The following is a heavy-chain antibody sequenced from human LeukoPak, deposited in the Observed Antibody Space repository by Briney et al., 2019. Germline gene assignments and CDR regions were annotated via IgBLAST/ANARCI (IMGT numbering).Heavy chain of an antibody. Sequence: GASVKVSCKASGYTFTSYGISWVRQAPGQGLEWMGIINPSGGSTSYAQKFQGRVTMTRDMSTSTVYMELSSLRSEDTAVYYCARAGTTIYWGQGTLVTVSS. D-gene: IGHD4-17*01. V-gene: IGHV1-46*01. J-gene: IGHJ4*02. CDR3: ARAGTTIY. CDR2: INPSGGST. CDR1: GYTFTSYG.